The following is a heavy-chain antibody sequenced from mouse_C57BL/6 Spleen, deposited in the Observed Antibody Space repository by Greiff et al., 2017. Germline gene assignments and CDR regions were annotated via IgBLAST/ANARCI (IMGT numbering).Heavy chain of an antibody. V-gene: IGHV1-61*01. Sequence: QVQLQQPGAELVKPGASVKLSCKASGYTFTSYWLDWVKQRPGQGLEWIGNIYPSDSETHYNQKFKDKATLTVDKSSSTAYMQRSSLTSEDAAVYYGARRWLHLFDYWGQGTTLTVSS. D-gene: IGHD2-3*01. J-gene: IGHJ2*01. CDR1: GYTFTSYW. CDR3: ARRWLHLFDY. CDR2: IYPSDSET.